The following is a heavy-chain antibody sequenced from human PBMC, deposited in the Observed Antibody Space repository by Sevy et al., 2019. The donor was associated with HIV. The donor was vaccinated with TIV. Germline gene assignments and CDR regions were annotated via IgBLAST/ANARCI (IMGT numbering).Heavy chain of an antibody. CDR2: ISRSGSTI. D-gene: IGHD3-22*01. CDR1: GFTFSDYY. Sequence: GESLKISCAASGFTFSDYYMSWIRQAPGKGLEWVSYISRSGSTINYADSVQGRFTISRDNAKNSLYLQINSLRAEDTAVYYCARENTMIEEPDWFDPWGQGTLVTVSS. V-gene: IGHV3-11*01. J-gene: IGHJ5*02. CDR3: ARENTMIEEPDWFDP.